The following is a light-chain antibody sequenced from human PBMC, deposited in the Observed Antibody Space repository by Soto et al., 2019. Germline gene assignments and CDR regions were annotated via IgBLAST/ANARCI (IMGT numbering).Light chain of an antibody. J-gene: IGLJ2*01. CDR1: SSDIGAYNF. CDR3: TSWTTSLTMI. V-gene: IGLV2-14*03. Sequence: QSALTQPASVSGSPGQSITISCTGTSSDIGAYNFVSWYQQHPGKAPKLMLYDINIRPSGVSNRFSGSKSGNTAALTISGLQDDDEADYYCTSWTTSLTMIFGGGTKVTVL. CDR2: DIN.